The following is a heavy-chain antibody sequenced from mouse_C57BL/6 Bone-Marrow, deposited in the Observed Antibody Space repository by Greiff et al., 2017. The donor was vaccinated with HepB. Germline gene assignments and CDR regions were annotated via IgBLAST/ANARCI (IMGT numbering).Heavy chain of an antibody. CDR3: AREKMNGYYAPFAMDY. Sequence: QVHVKQPGAELVRPGSSVKLSCKASGYTFTSYWMDWVKQRPGQGLEWIGNIYPSDSETHYNQKFKDKATLTVDKSSSTAYMQLSSLTSEDSAVYYCAREKMNGYYAPFAMDYWGQGTSVTVSS. CDR1: GYTFTSYW. V-gene: IGHV1-61*01. D-gene: IGHD2-3*01. J-gene: IGHJ4*01. CDR2: IYPSDSET.